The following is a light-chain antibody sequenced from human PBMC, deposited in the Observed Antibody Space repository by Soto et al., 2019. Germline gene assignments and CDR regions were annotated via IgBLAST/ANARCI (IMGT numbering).Light chain of an antibody. Sequence: DIQMTQSPSSLSASVGDRVTITCQASQDITNFLNWYQQKPGKAPKLLIYDVSSLQTVVQSRFSGSGSGTDFSFTISSLQPEDIATYYCQQFDDVPYSFGQGTKVAIK. V-gene: IGKV1-33*01. CDR1: QDITNF. CDR2: DVS. J-gene: IGKJ2*03. CDR3: QQFDDVPYS.